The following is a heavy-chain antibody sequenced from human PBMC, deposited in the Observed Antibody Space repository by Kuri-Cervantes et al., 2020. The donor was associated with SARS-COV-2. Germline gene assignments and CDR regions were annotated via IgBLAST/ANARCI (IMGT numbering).Heavy chain of an antibody. CDR3: ARGDVQSGVDAFDI. J-gene: IGHJ3*02. CDR1: GFTFSSYD. D-gene: IGHD1-1*01. Sequence: GGSLRLSCAASGFTFSSYDMHWVRQATGKGLEWVSAIGTAGDTYYPGSVKSRFTISRENAKNSLYLQMNSLRAGDTAVYYCARGDVQSGVDAFDIWGQGTMVTVSS. V-gene: IGHV3-13*04. CDR2: IGTAGDT.